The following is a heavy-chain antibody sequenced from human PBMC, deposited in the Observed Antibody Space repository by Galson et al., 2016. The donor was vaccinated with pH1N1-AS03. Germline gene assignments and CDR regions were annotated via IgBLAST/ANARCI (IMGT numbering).Heavy chain of an antibody. CDR2: INAGNGNT. D-gene: IGHD5-12*01. CDR1: GYTFTSYA. CDR3: ARDRSSGYDLFDYYYGMDV. Sequence: SVKVSCKASGYTFTSYAMHWVRQAPGRRLEWMGWINAGNGNTKYSQKFQGRVTITRDTSASTAYMELSSLRSEDTAVYYCARDRSSGYDLFDYYYGMDVWGQGTTVTVSS. V-gene: IGHV1-3*01. J-gene: IGHJ6*02.